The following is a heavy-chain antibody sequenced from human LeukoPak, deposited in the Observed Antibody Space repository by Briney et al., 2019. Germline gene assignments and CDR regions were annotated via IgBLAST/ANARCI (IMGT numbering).Heavy chain of an antibody. J-gene: IGHJ5*02. V-gene: IGHV1-69*04. CDR2: IIPILGIA. CDR3: ARDPPQYYYGSGTFNWFDP. Sequence: SVKVSCKASGGTFSSYAISWVRQAPGQGLEWMGRIIPILGIANYAQKFQGRVTITADKSTSTAYMELSSLRSEDTAVYYCARDPPQYYYGSGTFNWFDPWGQGTLVTVSS. D-gene: IGHD3-10*01. CDR1: GGTFSSYA.